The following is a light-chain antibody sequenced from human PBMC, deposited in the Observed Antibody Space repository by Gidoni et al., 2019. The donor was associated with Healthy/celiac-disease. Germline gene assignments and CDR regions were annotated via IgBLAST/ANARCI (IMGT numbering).Light chain of an antibody. Sequence: DIQLTQSPSSLSASVGDRVTITCRASQSISSYLNWYQQKPGKATKLLIYAASSLQRGVPSRFSGSGSGTDFTITISSLQPEDFETYYCQQSYSTPLTFGGGTKVEIK. CDR3: QQSYSTPLT. CDR1: QSISSY. V-gene: IGKV1-39*01. CDR2: AAS. J-gene: IGKJ4*01.